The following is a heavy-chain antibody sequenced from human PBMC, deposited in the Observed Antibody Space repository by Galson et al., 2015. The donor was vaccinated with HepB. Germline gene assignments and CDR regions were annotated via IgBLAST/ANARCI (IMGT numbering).Heavy chain of an antibody. CDR1: GFSLSDYW. J-gene: IGHJ5*02. V-gene: IGHV3-15*01. CDR2: IRSKGDGETA. Sequence: SLRLSCAASGFSLSDYWMSWVRQAPAKGLEWIGRIRSKGDGETADHAANVKGRFTISKDDSKNTLFLQINSLKIEDTAVYYCVIEVPSGFDPWGQGTLVTVSS. CDR3: VIEVPSGFDP.